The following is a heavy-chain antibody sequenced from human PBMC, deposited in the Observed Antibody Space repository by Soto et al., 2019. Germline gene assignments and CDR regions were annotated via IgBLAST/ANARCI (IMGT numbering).Heavy chain of an antibody. D-gene: IGHD3-22*01. CDR1: GFSLSTSGVG. V-gene: IGHV2-5*01. CDR2: IYWNDDK. Sequence: SGPTLVKPTQTLTLTCTFSGFSLSTSGVGVGWIRQPPGKALEWLALIYWNDDKRYSPSLKSRLTITKDTSKNQVVLTMTNMDPVDTATYYCAHRGAGYYYDSSGYRGAHYYYYGMDVWGQGTTVTVSS. CDR3: AHRGAGYYYDSSGYRGAHYYYYGMDV. J-gene: IGHJ6*02.